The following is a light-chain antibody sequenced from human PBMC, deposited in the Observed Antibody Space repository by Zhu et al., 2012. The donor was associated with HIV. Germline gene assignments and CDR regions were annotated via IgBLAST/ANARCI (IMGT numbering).Light chain of an antibody. CDR1: QNVRSF. J-gene: IGKJ1*01. CDR3: QQYNYSPRT. V-gene: IGKV3-11*01. Sequence: IVLTQSPATLSLSPGERATLSCRASQNVRSFLAWYQQKPGQAPRLLIYDTSKRATGIPARFSGSGSGTDFTLTINRLEPEDFAVYYCQQYNYSPRTFGQGTKVEIK. CDR2: DTS.